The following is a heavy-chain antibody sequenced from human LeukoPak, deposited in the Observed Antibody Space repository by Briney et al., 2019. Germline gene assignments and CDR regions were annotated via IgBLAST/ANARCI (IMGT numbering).Heavy chain of an antibody. J-gene: IGHJ4*02. D-gene: IGHD6-13*01. V-gene: IGHV4-34*01. Sequence: SETLSLTCAVHGGSFSGYYWSWIRQPPGKGLEWIGEINHSGSTNYNPSLKSRVTISVDTSKNQFSLKLSSVTAADTAVYYCARAAAGHLAIDFWGQGTLVTVSS. CDR3: ARAAAGHLAIDF. CDR2: INHSGST. CDR1: GGSFSGYY.